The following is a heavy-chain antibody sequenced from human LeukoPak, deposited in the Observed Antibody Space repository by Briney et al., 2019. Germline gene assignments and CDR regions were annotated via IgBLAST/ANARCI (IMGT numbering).Heavy chain of an antibody. CDR1: GFTFSSYS. J-gene: IGHJ6*02. D-gene: IGHD4-17*01. CDR2: ISSSSSTI. V-gene: IGHV3-48*04. CDR3: ARERPVTYGYYYGMDV. Sequence: GGSLRLSCAASGFTFSSYSMNWVRQAPGKGLEWVSYISSSSSTIYYADSVKGRFTISRDNAKNSLYLQMNSLRAEDTAVYYCARERPVTYGYYYGMDVWGQGTTVTVSS.